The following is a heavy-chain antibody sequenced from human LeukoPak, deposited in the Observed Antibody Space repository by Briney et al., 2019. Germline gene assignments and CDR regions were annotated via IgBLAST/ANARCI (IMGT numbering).Heavy chain of an antibody. Sequence: SETLSLTCTVSGYSISSGYYWSWIRQPAGKGLEWIGRIYTSGSTNYNPSLKSRVTMSVDTSKNQFSLKLSSVTAADTAVYYCARGYCSGGSCYHIDYWGQGTLVTVSS. D-gene: IGHD2-15*01. CDR1: GYSISSGYY. V-gene: IGHV4-4*07. J-gene: IGHJ4*02. CDR2: IYTSGST. CDR3: ARGYCSGGSCYHIDY.